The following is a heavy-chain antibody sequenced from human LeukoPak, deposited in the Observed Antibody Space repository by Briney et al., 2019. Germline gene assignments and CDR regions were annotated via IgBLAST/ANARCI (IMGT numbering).Heavy chain of an antibody. CDR1: GFTFDDYI. V-gene: IGHV3-43*01. Sequence: GGSLRLSCAASGFTFDDYIMHWVRQAPGKGLEWVSLVSWDGDTTYYADAVKGRFTISRDNSKNSLYLQMNSLRAEDTAVYYCASLFLCYGCSSSSDSFNIWGQGTMVTVSS. J-gene: IGHJ3*02. D-gene: IGHD6-6*01. CDR3: ASLFLCYGCSSSSDSFNI. CDR2: VSWDGDTT.